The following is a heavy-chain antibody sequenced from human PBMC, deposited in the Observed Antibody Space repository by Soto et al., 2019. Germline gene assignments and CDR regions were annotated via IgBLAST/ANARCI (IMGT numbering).Heavy chain of an antibody. CDR1: GGSISSGGYS. V-gene: IGHV4-30-2*01. J-gene: IGHJ6*02. CDR2: IYHSGST. Sequence: QLQLQESGSGLVKPSQTLSLTCAVSGGSISSGGYSWSWIRQPPGKGLDWIGYIYHSGSTYYNPSLKSRVTISVDRSKNQFSLKLSSVTAADTAVYYCASENYDFWSGYYGGWDYGMDVWGQGTTVTVSS. D-gene: IGHD3-3*01. CDR3: ASENYDFWSGYYGGWDYGMDV.